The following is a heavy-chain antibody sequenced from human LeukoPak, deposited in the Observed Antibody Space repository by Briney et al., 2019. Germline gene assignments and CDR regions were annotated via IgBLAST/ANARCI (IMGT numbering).Heavy chain of an antibody. CDR3: ARDSPQALAILHAFDI. D-gene: IGHD5-12*01. J-gene: IGHJ3*02. CDR1: GFTFSSYT. V-gene: IGHV3-48*01. CDR2: ISSSSSTI. Sequence: AGGSLRLSCAASGFTFSSYTMNWVRQAPGKGLEWVSKISSSSSTIYYADSVKGRFTISRDNAKNSLYLQMNSLRAEDTAVYYCARDSPQALAILHAFDIWGHGTMVTVSS.